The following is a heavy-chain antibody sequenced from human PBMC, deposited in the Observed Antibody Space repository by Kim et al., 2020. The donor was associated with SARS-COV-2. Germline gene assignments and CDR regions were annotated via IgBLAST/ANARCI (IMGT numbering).Heavy chain of an antibody. CDR2: IKSKSDGETT. Sequence: GGSLRLSCTVSGFTFSSAWMTWVRQAPGKGLEWVGRIKSKSDGETTDYAAPVKGRFTISRDDSKNTLYLQMTSLESEDTAVYYCSTLRFWGQGTLVTVSS. V-gene: IGHV3-15*01. CDR1: GFTFSSAW. CDR3: STLRF. J-gene: IGHJ1*01.